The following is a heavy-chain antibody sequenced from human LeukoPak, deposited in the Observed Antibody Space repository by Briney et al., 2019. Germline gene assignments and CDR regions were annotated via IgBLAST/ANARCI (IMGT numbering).Heavy chain of an antibody. J-gene: IGHJ6*03. CDR2: INHSGST. CDR1: GGSFSGYY. D-gene: IGHD6-13*01. Sequence: KPSEALSLTCAVYGGSFSGYYWSWIRQPPGKGLEWIGEINHSGSTNYNPSLKSRVTISVDTSKNQFSLKLSSVTAADTAVYYCAQKGGAAPDYYYYMDVWGKGNTVTVSS. V-gene: IGHV4-34*01. CDR3: AQKGGAAPDYYYYMDV.